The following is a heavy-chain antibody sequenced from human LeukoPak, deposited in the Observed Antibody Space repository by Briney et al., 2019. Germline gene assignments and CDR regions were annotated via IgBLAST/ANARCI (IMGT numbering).Heavy chain of an antibody. CDR2: ISHSGTT. J-gene: IGHJ5*02. Sequence: SETLSPTCAVSGYSITSGFSWGWIRPPPGKGLEWIGTISHSGTTDYKSTLESRLTISMDTSKNLFSLRLTSVTAADTAVYYCAREGAVPGIDPWGQGTLVTVSS. V-gene: IGHV4-38-2*02. CDR1: GYSITSGFS. CDR3: AREGAVPGIDP. D-gene: IGHD3-16*01.